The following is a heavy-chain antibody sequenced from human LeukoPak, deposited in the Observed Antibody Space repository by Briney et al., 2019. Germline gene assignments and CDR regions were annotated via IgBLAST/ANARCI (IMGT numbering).Heavy chain of an antibody. CDR3: ARGGSYSSGWYTGYYFDY. V-gene: IGHV4-34*01. J-gene: IGHJ4*02. Sequence: TSETLSLTCAVYGGSFSGYYWSWIRQPPGKGLEWIGEINHSGSTNYNPSLKSRVTISVDTSKNQFSLKLSSVTAADTAVYYCARGGSYSSGWYTGYYFDYWGQGTLVTVSS. CDR2: INHSGST. D-gene: IGHD6-19*01. CDR1: GGSFSGYY.